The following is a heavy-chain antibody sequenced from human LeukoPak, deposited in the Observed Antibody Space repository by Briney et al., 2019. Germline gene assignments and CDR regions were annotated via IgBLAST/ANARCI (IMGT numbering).Heavy chain of an antibody. V-gene: IGHV1-24*01. CDR3: ARDPHFGSGSYYNSNWFDP. J-gene: IGHJ5*02. Sequence: ASVKVSCKVSGYTLTELSMHWVRQAPGKGLEWMGGFDPEDGETIYAQKFQGRVTMTEDTSTDTAYMELSSLRSEDTAVYYCARDPHFGSGSYYNSNWFDPWGQGTLVTVSS. D-gene: IGHD3-10*01. CDR1: GYTLTELS. CDR2: FDPEDGET.